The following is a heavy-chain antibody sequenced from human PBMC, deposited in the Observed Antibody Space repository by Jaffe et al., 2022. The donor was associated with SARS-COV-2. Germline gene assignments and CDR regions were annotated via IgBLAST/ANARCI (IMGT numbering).Heavy chain of an antibody. Sequence: EVQLLESGGGLVQPGGSLRLSCAASGFTFSTYAMNWVRQAPGKGLEWVSTISSGGTEHYADSVKGRFTISRDNSKNTLYLQMNNLRAEDAAIYYCSSDRSGWLNWGQGTLVTVSS. D-gene: IGHD6-19*01. J-gene: IGHJ4*02. CDR2: ISSGGTE. CDR1: GFTFSTYA. V-gene: IGHV3-23*01. CDR3: SSDRSGWLN.